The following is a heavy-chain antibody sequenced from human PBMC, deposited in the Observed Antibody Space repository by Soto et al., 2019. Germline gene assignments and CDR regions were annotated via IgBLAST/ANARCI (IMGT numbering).Heavy chain of an antibody. CDR3: ARDPEYVSFDY. Sequence: GSHGISHAPGKGLEWVSVILYDGINKYYADSVKGRFTISRDNSKNTLYLQMNSLRAEDTAVYYCARDPEYVSFDYWGQGTLVTVSS. CDR2: ILYDGINK. J-gene: IGHJ4*02. CDR1: G. D-gene: IGHD2-2*01. V-gene: IGHV3-33*01.